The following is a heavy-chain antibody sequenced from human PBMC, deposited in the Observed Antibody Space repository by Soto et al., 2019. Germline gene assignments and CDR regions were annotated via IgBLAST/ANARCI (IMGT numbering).Heavy chain of an antibody. CDR1: GYSISSGYY. CDR2: MYHSGNT. Sequence: SETLSLTCAVSGYSISSGYYWGWIRQPPGKGLEWIGSMYHSGNTYYNPSLKSRVTISVDTSKNQFSLKLSSVTAADTAVYYCARSSPRGVFDPWGQGTLVTVS. V-gene: IGHV4-38-2*01. CDR3: ARSSPRGVFDP. D-gene: IGHD6-6*01. J-gene: IGHJ5*02.